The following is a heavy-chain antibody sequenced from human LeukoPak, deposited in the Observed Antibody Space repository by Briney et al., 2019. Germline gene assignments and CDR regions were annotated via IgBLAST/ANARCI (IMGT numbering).Heavy chain of an antibody. CDR3: GRMPNGADN. V-gene: IGHV3-53*01. J-gene: IGHJ4*02. D-gene: IGHD1-26*01. CDR2: IYPDGRA. Sequence: GGSLRLSCVAFGFIVSDNYMSWIRQAPGKEPQWVSIIYPDGRAFYADSVKGRFTISRDNSRNTLYLQMNSLRADDTALYARGRMPNGADNWGQGTLVTVSS. CDR1: GFIVSDNY.